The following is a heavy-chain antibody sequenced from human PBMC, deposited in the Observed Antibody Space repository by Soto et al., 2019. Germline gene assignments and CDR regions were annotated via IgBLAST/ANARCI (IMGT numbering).Heavy chain of an antibody. Sequence: QVQLVESGGGLVKPGGSLRLSCGASGFTFTDYYMSWIRQAPGKGLEWLSYISGSGNTIYYVDSVKGRFTISRDNAKNSLYLQMNSLRAEDTAVYYCARDRGLYYFDYWGQGTLGTVSS. CDR1: GFTFTDYY. J-gene: IGHJ4*02. CDR3: ARDRGLYYFDY. CDR2: ISGSGNTI. V-gene: IGHV3-11*01.